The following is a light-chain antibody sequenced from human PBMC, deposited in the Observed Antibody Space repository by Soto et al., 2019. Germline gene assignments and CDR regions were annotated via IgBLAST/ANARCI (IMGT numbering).Light chain of an antibody. CDR3: QQSYSTACT. CDR1: QSISSY. J-gene: IGKJ2*02. CDR2: ASS. Sequence: DIQMTQSPSSLSVSVGDRVTITCRASQSISSYLNWYQQKPGKVPGLLIYASSNLQSGVPSRLSGSGSGTDFTLIISSLQPEDYATYYCQQSYSTACTFGQGTKLEIK. V-gene: IGKV1-39*01.